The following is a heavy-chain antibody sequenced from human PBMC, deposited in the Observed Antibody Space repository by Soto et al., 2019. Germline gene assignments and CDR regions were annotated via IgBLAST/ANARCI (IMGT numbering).Heavy chain of an antibody. CDR3: ATLGHYDFWSGFRKGNWFDP. J-gene: IGHJ5*02. Sequence: QVQLQQWGAGLLKPSETVSLTCAVYGGSFIGYYGTWIRQPPGKGLEWIGEINHSGSTNYNPSLKSRVTISADTSKNTFSLRLSSVTAADTAVYYCATLGHYDFWSGFRKGNWFDPWGQGTLVTVSS. D-gene: IGHD3-3*01. CDR1: GGSFIGYY. V-gene: IGHV4-34*01. CDR2: INHSGST.